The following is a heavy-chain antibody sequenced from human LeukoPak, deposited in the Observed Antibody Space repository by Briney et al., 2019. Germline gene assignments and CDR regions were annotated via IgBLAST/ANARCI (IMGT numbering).Heavy chain of an antibody. J-gene: IGHJ4*02. CDR3: ARDERRFGFDY. CDR1: GFTFSSYW. CDR2: INSDGSST. D-gene: IGHD3-10*01. Sequence: PGGSLRLSCAASGFTFSSYWMHWVRQVPGKGLVWVSRINSDGSSTSYADSVKGRFTISRDNAKNTLYLQMNSLRADDTAVYYCARDERRFGFDYWGPGTLVTVSS. V-gene: IGHV3-74*01.